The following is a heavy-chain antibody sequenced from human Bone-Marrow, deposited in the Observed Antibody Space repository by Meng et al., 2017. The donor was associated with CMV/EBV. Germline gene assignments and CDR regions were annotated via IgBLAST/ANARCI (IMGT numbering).Heavy chain of an antibody. J-gene: IGHJ6*02. CDR1: GDSISSGGHY. Sequence: SETLSLTCTASGDSISSGGHYWSWIRQHPGKGLEWIGYIYYSGSTYYHPSLKSRVTISVDTSKNQFSQKLSSVTAADTAVYYCARGHLTRGNSGYYYGMDVWGQGTTVTVSS. CDR3: ARGHLTRGNSGYYYGMDV. CDR2: IYYSGST. D-gene: IGHD4-23*01. V-gene: IGHV4-31*03.